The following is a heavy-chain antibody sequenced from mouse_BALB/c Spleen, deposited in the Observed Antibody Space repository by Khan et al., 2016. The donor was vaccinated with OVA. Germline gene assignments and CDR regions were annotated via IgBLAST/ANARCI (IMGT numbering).Heavy chain of an antibody. J-gene: IGHJ3*01. CDR2: IIPSTDYT. CDR1: GYTFTTYT. CDR3: AKEGAYYRSDGWFAY. D-gene: IGHD2-14*01. V-gene: IGHV1-4*01. Sequence: QVQLQQSGAELARPGASVKMSCKASGYTFTTYTIHWVKQRPGQGLEWIGYIIPSTDYTTYNQKFKDKATLNAEKSASTAYMQLSSLTSDDSAVYYFAKEGAYYRSDGWFAYWGQGTLVTVSA.